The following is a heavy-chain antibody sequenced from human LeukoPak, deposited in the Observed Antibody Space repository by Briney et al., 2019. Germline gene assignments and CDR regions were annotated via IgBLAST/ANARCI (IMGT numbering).Heavy chain of an antibody. CDR3: ARDVVGYYDSSGYYLSAFDI. D-gene: IGHD3-22*01. CDR2: ISSSSSYI. Sequence: AGGSLRLSCAASGFTFSSYTMNWVRQAPGKGLEWISSISSSSSYIFNADSVRGRLTISRDNAKNSLFLQMNTLRAEDTAVYYCARDVVGYYDSSGYYLSAFDIWGQGTMVTVSS. V-gene: IGHV3-21*01. J-gene: IGHJ3*02. CDR1: GFTFSSYT.